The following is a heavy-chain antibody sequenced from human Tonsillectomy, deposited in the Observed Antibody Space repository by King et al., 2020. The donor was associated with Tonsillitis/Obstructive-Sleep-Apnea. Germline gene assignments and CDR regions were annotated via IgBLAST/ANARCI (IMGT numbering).Heavy chain of an antibody. CDR1: GGSFSGYY. CDR3: ATLRGGLDS. J-gene: IGHJ4*02. D-gene: IGHD3-10*01. CDR2: INHSGST. Sequence: VQLQQWGAGLLKPSETLSLTCAVYGGSFSGYYWSWIRQPPGKGLEWIGEINHSGSTNYNPSLKSRVTISVDTSKNQFSLKLSSVTAADTAVYYCATLRGGLDSWRQGTLLTVSS. V-gene: IGHV4-34*01.